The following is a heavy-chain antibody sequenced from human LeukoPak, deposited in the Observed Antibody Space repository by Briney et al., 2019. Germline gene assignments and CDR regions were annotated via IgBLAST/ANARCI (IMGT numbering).Heavy chain of an antibody. D-gene: IGHD6-19*01. V-gene: IGHV4-34*01. CDR2: INHSGST. J-gene: IGHJ4*02. Sequence: SETLSLTCAVYGGSFSGCYWSWIRQPPGKGLEWIGEINHSGSTNYNPSLKSRVTISVDTSKNQFSLKLSSVTAADTAVYYCARGPGSGWKVGFDYWGQGTLVTVSS. CDR1: GGSFSGCY. CDR3: ARGPGSGWKVGFDY.